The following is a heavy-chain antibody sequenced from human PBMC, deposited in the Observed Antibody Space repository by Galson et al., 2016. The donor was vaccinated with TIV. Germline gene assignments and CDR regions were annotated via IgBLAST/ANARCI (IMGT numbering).Heavy chain of an antibody. D-gene: IGHD3-3*01. CDR3: ARVPTKTFDFWSGYDNSFCMDV. J-gene: IGHJ6*03. V-gene: IGHV1-18*01. CDR2: ISGYNGNK. Sequence: APGQGLEWLGWISGYNGNKNYAQKFQGRVTMTTDTSTSTAYMELRSLRSDDTAVYYCARVPTKTFDFWSGYDNSFCMDVWGKGTTVIVSS.